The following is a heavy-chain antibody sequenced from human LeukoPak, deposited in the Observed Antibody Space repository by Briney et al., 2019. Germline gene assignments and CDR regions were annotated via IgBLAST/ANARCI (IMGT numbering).Heavy chain of an antibody. J-gene: IGHJ4*02. CDR2: IYYSGST. D-gene: IGHD6-19*01. Sequence: KTSETLSLTCTVSGGSISSYYWSWIRQPPGKGLEWIGYIYYSGSTNYNPSLKSRVTISVDTSKNQFSLKLSSVTAADMAVYYCARDRGSGWYNSVDYWGQGTLVTVSS. V-gene: IGHV4-59*01. CDR1: GGSISSYY. CDR3: ARDRGSGWYNSVDY.